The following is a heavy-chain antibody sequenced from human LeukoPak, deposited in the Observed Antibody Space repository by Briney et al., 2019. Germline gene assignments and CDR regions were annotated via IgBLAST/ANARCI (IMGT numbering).Heavy chain of an antibody. D-gene: IGHD5-12*01. J-gene: IGHJ4*02. CDR2: IRYDGNYK. CDR3: AKAAEWLRSPFDY. Sequence: GGSLRLSCAASGFTFSTYGLHWVRQAPGKGLVWVTFIRYDGNYKYDADSVKGRFTISRDNSKNTLYLQMNSLRADDTALYYCAKAAEWLRSPFDYWGQGTLVTVSS. V-gene: IGHV3-30*02. CDR1: GFTFSTYG.